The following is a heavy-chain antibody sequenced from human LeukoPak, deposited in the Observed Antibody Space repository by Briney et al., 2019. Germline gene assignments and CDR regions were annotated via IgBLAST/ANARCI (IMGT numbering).Heavy chain of an antibody. CDR1: GFTFSSYS. J-gene: IGHJ6*03. CDR3: AKVAVRSSGWYAEYYYYYYMDV. Sequence: NSGGSLRLSCAASGFTFSSYSMNWVRQAPGKGLEWVSSISSSSSYIYYADSVKGRFTISRDNSKNTLYLQMNSLRAEDTAVYYCAKVAVRSSGWYAEYYYYYYMDVWGKGTTVTVSS. D-gene: IGHD6-19*01. V-gene: IGHV3-21*04. CDR2: ISSSSSYI.